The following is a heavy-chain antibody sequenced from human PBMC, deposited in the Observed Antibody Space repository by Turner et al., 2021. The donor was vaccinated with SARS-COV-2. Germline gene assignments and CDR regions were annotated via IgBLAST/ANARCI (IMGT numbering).Heavy chain of an antibody. CDR2: ISYDGSNK. CDR1: GFTFSNYA. V-gene: IGHV3-30-3*01. J-gene: IGHJ4*02. CDR3: ARDREDCSSTSCYEAD. D-gene: IGHD2-2*01. Sequence: VQLVESGGGVVSPGGSLRLPSASSGFTFSNYAMHWVRQVPGKGLEWVAVISYDGSNKYYADSVKGRFTISRDNSKNTLYLQMNSLRAEDTAVYYCARDREDCSSTSCYEADWGQGTLVTVSS.